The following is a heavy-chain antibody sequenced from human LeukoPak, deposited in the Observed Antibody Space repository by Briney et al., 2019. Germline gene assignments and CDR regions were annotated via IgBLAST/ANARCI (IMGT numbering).Heavy chain of an antibody. CDR3: ARVLVSWFDP. V-gene: IGHV4-59*01. Sequence: SETLSLTCTVSGGSISSYYWSWIRQPPGKGLEWIGYIYYSGSTNYNPSLKSRVTISVDTSKNQFSLKLSSVTAADAAVYYCARVLVSWFDPWGQGTLVTVSS. CDR1: GGSISSYY. CDR2: IYYSGST. D-gene: IGHD6-6*01. J-gene: IGHJ5*02.